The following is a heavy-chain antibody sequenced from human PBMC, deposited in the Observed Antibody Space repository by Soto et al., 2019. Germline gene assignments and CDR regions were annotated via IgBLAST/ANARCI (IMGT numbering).Heavy chain of an antibody. CDR1: GNLFNNHC. Sequence: PVESLIICCKVPGNLFNNHCIAWVLQTPGKGLEWMGLIFTRDSETKTSPSFQGHVSFSVDNSINTVYLQWTSLKTTDTGIYFCARGYFDSGHGYDLWGQGTLVTVSS. CDR3: ARGYFDSGHGYDL. V-gene: IGHV5-51*01. D-gene: IGHD3-10*01. CDR2: IFTRDSET. J-gene: IGHJ5*02.